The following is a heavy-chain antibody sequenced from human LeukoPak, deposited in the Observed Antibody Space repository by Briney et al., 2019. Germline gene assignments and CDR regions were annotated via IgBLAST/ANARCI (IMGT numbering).Heavy chain of an antibody. D-gene: IGHD4-17*01. CDR3: ASTFYGDSPPY. V-gene: IGHV3-66*01. CDR1: GFTVSSNY. J-gene: IGHJ4*02. CDR2: IYSGGST. Sequence: GGSLRLSCAASGFTVSSNYMSWVRQAPGKGLEWVSVIYSGGSTYYADSVKGRFTISRDNSKNTLYHQMNSLRAEDTAVYYCASTFYGDSPPYWGQGTLVTVSS.